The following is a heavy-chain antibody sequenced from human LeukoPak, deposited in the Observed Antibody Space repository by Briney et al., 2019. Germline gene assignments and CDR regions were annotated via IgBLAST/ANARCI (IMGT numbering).Heavy chain of an antibody. V-gene: IGHV4-31*03. CDR1: GGSVSSGGYY. J-gene: IGHJ4*02. Sequence: PSETLSLTCTVSGGSVSSGGYYWSWIRQHPGKGLEWIGYIYYSGSTYYNPSLKSRVTISVDTSKSQFSLKLSSVTAADTAVYYCARALESNYDILTGFDYWGQGTLVTVSS. CDR2: IYYSGST. CDR3: ARALESNYDILTGFDY. D-gene: IGHD3-9*01.